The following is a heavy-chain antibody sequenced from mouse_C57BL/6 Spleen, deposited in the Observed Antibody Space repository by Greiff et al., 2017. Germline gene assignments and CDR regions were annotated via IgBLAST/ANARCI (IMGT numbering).Heavy chain of an antibody. CDR2: INPGSGGT. D-gene: IGHD1-1*01. CDR1: GYAFTNYL. CDR3: AGGRGSSSVPLDY. V-gene: IGHV1-54*01. Sequence: VQLQESGAELVRPGTSVKVSCKASGYAFTNYLIEWVKQRPGQGLEWIGVINPGSGGTNYNEKFKGKATLTADKSSSTAYMQLSSLTSEDSAVYFGAGGRGSSSVPLDYWGQGTTLTVAS. J-gene: IGHJ2*01.